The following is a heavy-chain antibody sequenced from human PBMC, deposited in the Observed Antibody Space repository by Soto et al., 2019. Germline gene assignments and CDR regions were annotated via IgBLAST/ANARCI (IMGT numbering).Heavy chain of an antibody. CDR2: ILYSGDT. CDR1: GGSISISHYY. CDR3: SMSTAHPHYFDY. Sequence: QLQLQESGPGLVKPSETLSLTCSVSGGSISISHYYWGWIRQSPGKGLEWIGSILYSGDTYYNPSLKSRVTVSVDTSKNQFTLNLNSVTAADTAVYYCSMSTAHPHYFDYWGQGTLVSVS. J-gene: IGHJ4*02. V-gene: IGHV4-39*01.